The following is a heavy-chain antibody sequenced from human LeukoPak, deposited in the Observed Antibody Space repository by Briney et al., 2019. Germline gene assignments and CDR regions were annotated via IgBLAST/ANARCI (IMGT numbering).Heavy chain of an antibody. J-gene: IGHJ5*02. CDR1: GASISNYY. D-gene: IGHD2-15*01. CDR3: ARYAATGGPNWFDP. CDR2: IHNTGRT. Sequence: PSETLSLTCTVSGASISNYYWSWTRQPPGKGLEWIGYIHNTGRTNYNPSLKSQVTISADTSKNQFSLRLSSVTAADTAIYYCARYAATGGPNWFDPWGPGTLVTVSS. V-gene: IGHV4-59*01.